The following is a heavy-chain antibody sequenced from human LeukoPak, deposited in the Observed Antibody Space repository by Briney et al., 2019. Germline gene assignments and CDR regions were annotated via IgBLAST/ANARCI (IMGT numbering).Heavy chain of an antibody. D-gene: IGHD3-10*01. CDR2: IYYSGST. CDR1: GFTFSSYG. Sequence: GSLRLSCAASGFTFSSYGMSWVRQAPGKGLEWIGYIYYSGSTNYNPSLKSRVTISVDTSKNQFSLKLSSVTAADTAVYYCARVLLDRGVSAFDIWGQGTMVTVSS. V-gene: IGHV4-59*01. CDR3: ARVLLDRGVSAFDI. J-gene: IGHJ3*02.